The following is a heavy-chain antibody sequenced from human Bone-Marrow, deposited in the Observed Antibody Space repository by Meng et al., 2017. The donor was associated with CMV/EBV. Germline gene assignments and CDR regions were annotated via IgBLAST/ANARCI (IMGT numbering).Heavy chain of an antibody. CDR3: ARAEALQWLRSKGVFDY. D-gene: IGHD5-12*01. V-gene: IGHV3-48*03. CDR1: GFTFSSYE. J-gene: IGHJ4*02. Sequence: GESLKIPCAASGFTFSSYEMNWVRQAPGKGLEWVSYISSSGSTIYYADSVKGQFTISRDNGKNSLYLQMNSLRAEGTAVYYCARAEALQWLRSKGVFDYWGQGTLVTVSS. CDR2: ISSSGSTI.